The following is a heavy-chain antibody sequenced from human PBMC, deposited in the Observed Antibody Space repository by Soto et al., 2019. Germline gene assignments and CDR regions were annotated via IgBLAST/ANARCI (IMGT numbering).Heavy chain of an antibody. D-gene: IGHD1-26*01. V-gene: IGHV1-8*01. CDR1: GYTFTSYD. J-gene: IGHJ3*02. Sequence: GASVKVSCKASGYTFTSYDINWVRQATGQGLEWMGWMNPNSGNTGYAQKFQGRVTMTTDTSTSTAYMELRSLRSDDTAVYYCARGNSESYQRLDAFDIWGQGTMVTVSS. CDR2: MNPNSGNT. CDR3: ARGNSESYQRLDAFDI.